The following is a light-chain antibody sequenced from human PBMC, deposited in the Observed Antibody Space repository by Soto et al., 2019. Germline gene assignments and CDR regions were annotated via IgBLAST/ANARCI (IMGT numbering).Light chain of an antibody. CDR1: QSISSNF. CDR3: QQRSNWPIT. Sequence: EIELTQSPGTLSLSPGQRATLSSRASQSISSNFLAWYQQKPGQAPRLLIYATSSRATGIPGRFSGSGSGTDFTLTISSLEPEDFALYYCQQRSNWPITFGQGTRLEIK. J-gene: IGKJ5*01. CDR2: ATS. V-gene: IGKV3D-20*02.